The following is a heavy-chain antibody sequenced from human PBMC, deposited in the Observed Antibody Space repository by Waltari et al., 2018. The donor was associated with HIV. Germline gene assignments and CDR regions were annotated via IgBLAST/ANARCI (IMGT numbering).Heavy chain of an antibody. J-gene: IGHJ5*02. CDR3: ARHSRITMIGNWFDP. CDR2: IYYSGST. D-gene: IGHD3-22*01. CDR1: GGSISSSRYY. Sequence: QLQLQESGPGLVKPSETLSLTCTVSGGSISSSRYYWGWIRQPPGKGLEWIGSIYYSGSTYYNPSLKSRVTISVDTSKNQFSLKLSSVTAADTAVYYCARHSRITMIGNWFDPWGQGTLVTVSS. V-gene: IGHV4-39*01.